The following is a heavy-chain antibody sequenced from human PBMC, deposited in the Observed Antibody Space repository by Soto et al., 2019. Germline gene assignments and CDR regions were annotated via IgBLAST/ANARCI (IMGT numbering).Heavy chain of an antibody. Sequence: GESLKISCKGSGYSFTSYWIGWVRQMPGKGLEWMGIIYPGDSDTRYSPSFQGQVTISADKSISTAYLQWSSLKASDTAMYYCARDIMGTNYYYYGMDVWGQGTTVTVSS. V-gene: IGHV5-51*01. CDR3: ARDIMGTNYYYYGMDV. CDR2: IYPGDSDT. D-gene: IGHD5-12*01. CDR1: GYSFTSYW. J-gene: IGHJ6*02.